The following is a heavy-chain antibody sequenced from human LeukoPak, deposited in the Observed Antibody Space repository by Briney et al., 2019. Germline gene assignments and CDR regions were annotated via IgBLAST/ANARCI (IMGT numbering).Heavy chain of an antibody. CDR1: GFTFSRYW. V-gene: IGHV3-7*01. CDR2: IKQDGSEK. D-gene: IGHD3-3*01. J-gene: IGHJ4*02. CDR3: ARDLAYYDFGYFDY. Sequence: QPGGSLRLPCVDSGFTFSRYWMSWVRQAPGKGLEWVANIKQDGSEKYYVDSVKGRFTISRDNAKNSLYLQMNSLRAEDTAVYYCARDLAYYDFGYFDYWGQGTLVTVSS.